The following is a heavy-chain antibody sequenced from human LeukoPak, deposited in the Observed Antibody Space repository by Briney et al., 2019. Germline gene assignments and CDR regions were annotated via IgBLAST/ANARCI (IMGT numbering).Heavy chain of an antibody. V-gene: IGHV1-69*04. CDR3: ARYAPDSSGYFNWFDP. D-gene: IGHD3-22*01. CDR2: IIPILGIA. CDR1: GDTFNTYA. Sequence: SVKVSCKGSGDTFNTYAISWVRQAPGQGLEWMGRIIPILGIANYAQKFQGRVTITADKSTSTAYMELSSLRSEDTAVYYCARYAPDSSGYFNWFDPWGQGTLVTVSS. J-gene: IGHJ5*02.